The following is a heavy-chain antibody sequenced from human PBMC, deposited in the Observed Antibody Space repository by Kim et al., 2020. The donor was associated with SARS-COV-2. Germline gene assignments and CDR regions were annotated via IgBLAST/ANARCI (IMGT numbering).Heavy chain of an antibody. V-gene: IGHV1-18*01. J-gene: IGHJ6*03. CDR1: GYTFTSYG. CDR2: ISAYNGNT. Sequence: ASVKVSCKASGYTFTSYGISWVRQAPGQGLEWMGWISAYNGNTNYAQKLQGRVTMTTDTSTSTAYMELRSLRSDDTAVYYCARRSQLGAPYYYYYMDVWGKGTTVTVSS. D-gene: IGHD1-26*01. CDR3: ARRSQLGAPYYYYYMDV.